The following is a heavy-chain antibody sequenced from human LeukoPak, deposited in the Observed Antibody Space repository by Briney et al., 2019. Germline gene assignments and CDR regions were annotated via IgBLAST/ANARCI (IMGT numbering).Heavy chain of an antibody. CDR2: IDSSGTIT. D-gene: IGHD6-19*01. Sequence: GGSLRLSCVASRFTFNDCAMAWVRQAPGEGLEWVSAIDSSGTITYYADSVKGRFTISRDNSRNTLYLQVNSLRAEDTAIYYCVKIAVAGHLDYWGQETLATVSS. CDR3: VKIAVAGHLDY. V-gene: IGHV3-23*05. J-gene: IGHJ4*02. CDR1: RFTFNDCA.